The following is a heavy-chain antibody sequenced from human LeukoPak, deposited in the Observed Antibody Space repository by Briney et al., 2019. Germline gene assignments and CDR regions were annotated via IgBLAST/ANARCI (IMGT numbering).Heavy chain of an antibody. V-gene: IGHV3-23*01. CDR1: GFTFSSYA. Sequence: GGSLRLSCAASGFTFSSYAMSWVRQAPGEGLGWVSAISGSGGSTYYAASVKGRFTISRDNSKNTLYLQRNSLTAEDTAVYYCAKSSSVTTRAFDIWGQGTMVTVSS. CDR3: AKSSSVTTRAFDI. CDR2: ISGSGGST. D-gene: IGHD4-17*01. J-gene: IGHJ3*02.